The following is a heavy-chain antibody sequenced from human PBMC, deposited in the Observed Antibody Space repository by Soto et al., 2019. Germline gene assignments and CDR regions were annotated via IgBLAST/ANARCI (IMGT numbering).Heavy chain of an antibody. D-gene: IGHD2-2*01. CDR3: ARGRGYCSSTSCYGRDILTGYADY. V-gene: IGHV1-18*01. J-gene: IGHJ4*02. Sequence: QVQLVQSGAEVKKPGASVKVSCKASGYTFTSYGISWVRQAPGQGLEWMGWISAYNGNTNYAQKLQGRVTMTTDTSTSTAYMELRSLRSDDTAVYYCARGRGYCSSTSCYGRDILTGYADYWGQGTLVTVSS. CDR2: ISAYNGNT. CDR1: GYTFTSYG.